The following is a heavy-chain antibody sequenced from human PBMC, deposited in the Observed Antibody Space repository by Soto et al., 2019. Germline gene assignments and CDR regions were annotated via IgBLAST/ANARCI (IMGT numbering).Heavy chain of an antibody. V-gene: IGHV3-23*01. CDR3: AIYSGYSYGYDSFDY. Sequence: PGGSLRLSCAASGFTFSSYAMSWVRQAPGEGLEWVSAISGSGGSTYYADSVKGRFTISRDNSKNTLYLQMNSLRAEDTAVYYCAIYSGYSYGYDSFDYWGQGPLVTVSS. CDR1: GFTFSSYA. D-gene: IGHD5-18*01. CDR2: ISGSGGST. J-gene: IGHJ4*02.